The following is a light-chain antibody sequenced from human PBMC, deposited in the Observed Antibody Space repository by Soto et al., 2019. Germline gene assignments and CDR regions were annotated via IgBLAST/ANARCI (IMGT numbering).Light chain of an antibody. CDR3: ATWDDTLSDVV. Sequence: QSVLAQPPSASGTPGQRVTISCSGSSSNIGSNYVYWYQQLPGTAPKLLIYRNSQRPSGVPDRFSGSKSGTSASLTISGLRSEDESDYYCATWDDTLSDVVFGGGTKVTVL. CDR1: SSNIGSNY. V-gene: IGLV1-47*01. CDR2: RNS. J-gene: IGLJ2*01.